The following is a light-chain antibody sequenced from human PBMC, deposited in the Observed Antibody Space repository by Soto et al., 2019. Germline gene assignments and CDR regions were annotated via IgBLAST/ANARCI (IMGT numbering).Light chain of an antibody. CDR3: QQGNSFPFT. V-gene: IGKV1-12*01. Sequence: DIQMTQSPFSVSASIGDRVTITCRASQDISTWLGWYQQKPGKAPNLLIYTASSLQSGVPSRFSGSGSGTEFTLTIDSLQPEDFATYYCQQGNSFPFTFGPGTTVDI. J-gene: IGKJ3*01. CDR2: TAS. CDR1: QDISTW.